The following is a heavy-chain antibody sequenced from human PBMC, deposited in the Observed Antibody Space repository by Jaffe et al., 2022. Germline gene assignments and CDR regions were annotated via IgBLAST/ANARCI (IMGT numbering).Heavy chain of an antibody. D-gene: IGHD4-17*01. J-gene: IGHJ6*03. V-gene: IGHV4-34*01. CDR1: GGSFSDYY. CDR3: ARGQGGTVTSYYYYYMDV. CDR2: INHSGST. Sequence: QVQLQQWGAGLLKPSETLSLTCAVYGGSFSDYYWSWIRQSPGKGLEWIGEINHSGSTNYSPSLKSRVTISVDTSKNQFSLNLSSVTAADTAVYYCARGQGGTVTSYYYYYMDVWGKGTTVTVSS.